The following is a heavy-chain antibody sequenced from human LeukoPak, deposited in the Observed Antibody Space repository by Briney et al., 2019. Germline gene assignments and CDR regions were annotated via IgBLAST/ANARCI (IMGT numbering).Heavy chain of an antibody. J-gene: IGHJ5*02. D-gene: IGHD6-13*01. V-gene: IGHV4-39*01. CDR1: GDSISSGSSYY. CDR2: FYYSVST. CDR3: ARRAIPYSSSWYTGAFDP. Sequence: PSETLSLTCTVSGDSISSGSSYYWAWIRQPPGKGLEWIGSFYYSVSTYYNPSLKSRVTISVDTSKNQFSRRVSSVTAADTAVYYCARRAIPYSSSWYTGAFDPWGQGTLVTVSS.